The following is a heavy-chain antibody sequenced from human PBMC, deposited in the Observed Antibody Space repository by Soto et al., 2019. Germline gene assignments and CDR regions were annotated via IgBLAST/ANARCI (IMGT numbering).Heavy chain of an antibody. D-gene: IGHD2-2*01. CDR2: ISSNGGST. V-gene: IGHV3-64D*06. J-gene: IGHJ4*02. CDR1: GFTFSSYA. CDR3: VKESSTTIFNY. Sequence: GSLRLSCSASGFTFSSYAMHWVRQAPGKGLEYVSAISSNGGSTYYADSVKGRFTISRDNSKNTLYLQMSSLRAEGTAVYYCVKESSTTIFNYWGQGTLVTVSS.